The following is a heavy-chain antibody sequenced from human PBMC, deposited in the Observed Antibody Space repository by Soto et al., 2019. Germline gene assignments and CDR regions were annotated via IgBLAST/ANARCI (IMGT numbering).Heavy chain of an antibody. CDR1: GYTFTSYG. Sequence: EASVKVSCKASGYTFTSYGISWVRQAPGQGLEWMGWISAYNGNTNYAQKLQGRVTMTTDTSTSTAYMELRSLRSDDTAVYYCARSGYCSSTSCYFNYYYGMDVWGQGTTVTVSS. CDR3: ARSGYCSSTSCYFNYYYGMDV. D-gene: IGHD2-2*01. J-gene: IGHJ6*02. V-gene: IGHV1-18*01. CDR2: ISAYNGNT.